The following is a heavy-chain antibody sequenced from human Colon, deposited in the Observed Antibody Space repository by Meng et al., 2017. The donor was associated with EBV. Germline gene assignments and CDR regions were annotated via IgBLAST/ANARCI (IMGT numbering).Heavy chain of an antibody. CDR1: GDFISGGNYP. CDR2: SEST. V-gene: IGHV4-30-4*01. Sequence: LNPLRTLPLICVVAGDFISGGNYPWSWIRQAPGKGLEWIGHSESTSYNPSLRSRVVISVDTAKNQFSLRLDSVTAADTAVYYCTTYAVGAGGRGYWGPGTLVTVSS. CDR3: TTYAVGAGGRGY. D-gene: IGHD2-15*01. J-gene: IGHJ4*02.